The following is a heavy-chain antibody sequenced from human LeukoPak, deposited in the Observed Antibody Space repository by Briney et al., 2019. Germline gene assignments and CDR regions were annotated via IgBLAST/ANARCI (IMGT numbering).Heavy chain of an antibody. J-gene: IGHJ4*02. Sequence: PGGTLRLSCAASGFTFRSYGMHWVRHPPAKGLEGVADISYDGNNKHYADSVKGRYTLSRENSKNTLYLQKHSLSAEDTAVYYCAKDQRYYDRSGYWTIDYWGQGTLVTVSS. D-gene: IGHD3-22*01. CDR1: GFTFRSYG. CDR2: ISYDGNNK. CDR3: AKDQRYYDRSGYWTIDY. V-gene: IGHV3-30*18.